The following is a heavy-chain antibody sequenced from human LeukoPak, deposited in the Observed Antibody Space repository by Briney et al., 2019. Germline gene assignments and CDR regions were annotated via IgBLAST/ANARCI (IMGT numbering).Heavy chain of an antibody. CDR2: INPNSGGT. D-gene: IGHD6-6*01. CDR1: GYTFTGYY. Sequence: ASVKVSCKASGYTFTGYYMHWVRQAPGQGLEWMGWINPNSGGTNYAQKFQGRVTMTRDTSISTAYMELSRLRSDDTAVYYCARAGGIAARPSPFDYWGQGTLVTVSS. J-gene: IGHJ4*02. V-gene: IGHV1-2*02. CDR3: ARAGGIAARPSPFDY.